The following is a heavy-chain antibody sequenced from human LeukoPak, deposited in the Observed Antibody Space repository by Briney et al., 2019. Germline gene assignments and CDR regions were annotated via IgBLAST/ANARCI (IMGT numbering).Heavy chain of an antibody. V-gene: IGHV3-53*01. D-gene: IGHD1-7*01. CDR3: ARARAGTTRDFDY. CDR2: IYSGDTT. J-gene: IGHJ4*02. Sequence: GGSLRLSCAAPGFTVSSNYLSWVRQAPGKGLEWVSIIYSGDTTYYADSVKGRFTVSRDISKNTLYLQMNSLRAEDTAVYYCARARAGTTRDFDYWGQGTLVTVSS. CDR1: GFTVSSNY.